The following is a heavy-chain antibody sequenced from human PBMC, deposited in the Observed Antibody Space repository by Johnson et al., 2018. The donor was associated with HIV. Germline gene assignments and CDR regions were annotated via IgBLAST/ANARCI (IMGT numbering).Heavy chain of an antibody. V-gene: IGHV3-66*02. CDR2: IYSGGST. D-gene: IGHD6-6*01. J-gene: IGHJ3*02. CDR3: ARVSSSSSFDAFDI. Sequence: VQLVESGGGLAKPAWSPRLSCAASQFTFSSNYMSWVRQAPGKGLEWVSVIYSGGSTYYADSVKGRFTISRDNSKNTLYLQMNSLRAEDTAVYYCARVSSSSSFDAFDIWGQGTMVTVSS. CDR1: QFTFSSNY.